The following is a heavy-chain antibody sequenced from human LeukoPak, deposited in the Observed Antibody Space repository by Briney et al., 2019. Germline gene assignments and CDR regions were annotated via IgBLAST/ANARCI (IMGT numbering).Heavy chain of an antibody. Sequence: GASVKVSCKASGGTFSSYAISWVRQAPGQGLEWMGGIIPIFGTANYAQKFQGRVTITADESTSTAYMELSSLRPEDTAVYYCARGQVELVLFDYWGQGTLVTVSS. CDR3: ARGQVELVLFDY. V-gene: IGHV1-69*13. CDR2: IIPIFGTA. CDR1: GGTFSSYA. D-gene: IGHD6-13*01. J-gene: IGHJ4*02.